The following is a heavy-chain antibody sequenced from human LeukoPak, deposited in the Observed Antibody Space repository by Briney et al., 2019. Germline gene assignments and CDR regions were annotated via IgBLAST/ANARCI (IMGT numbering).Heavy chain of an antibody. CDR3: AKTIGTAMVPEGFNY. CDR2: ISGSGGST. CDR1: GFTFSNYA. D-gene: IGHD5-18*01. V-gene: IGHV3-23*01. Sequence: GGSLRLSCAASGFTFSNYAITWVRQAPGKGLEWVSAISGSGGSTYYADSVKGRFTISRDNSKNTLYLQMNSLRAEDTAVYYCAKTIGTAMVPEGFNYWGQGALVTVSS. J-gene: IGHJ4*02.